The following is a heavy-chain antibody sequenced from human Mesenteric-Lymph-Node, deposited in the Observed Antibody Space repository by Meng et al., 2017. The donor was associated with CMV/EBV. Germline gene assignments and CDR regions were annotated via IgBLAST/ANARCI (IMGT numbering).Heavy chain of an antibody. J-gene: IGHJ4*02. V-gene: IGHV2-5*01. D-gene: IGHD6-19*01. Sequence: SGPTLVKPTQTLTLTCTFSGFSLSTSGVGVGWIRQPPGKALEWLAHIYGNGNKYYSPSLKSRLTITKDTSKNQVVLTMTNMDPVDTATYYCAHNLPSAVAGVRVRYFDFWGQGALVTVSS. CDR3: AHNLPSAVAGVRVRYFDF. CDR2: IYGNGNK. CDR1: GFSLSTSGVG.